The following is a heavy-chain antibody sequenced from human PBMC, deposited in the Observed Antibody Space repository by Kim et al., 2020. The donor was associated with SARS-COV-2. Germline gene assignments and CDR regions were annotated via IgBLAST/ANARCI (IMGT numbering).Heavy chain of an antibody. CDR2: IDHNGAT. Sequence: SETLSLTCAVYVGSFSDYHWTWIRQSPGKGLEWIGEIDHNGATNYNPSLKSRVAISVDTSKNQFSLKLKSVTAADTAVYFCARGRAGVVPSPIMGLGPYYDYYALDVWGQGTTVSVSS. CDR1: VGSFSDYH. CDR3: ARGRAGVVPSPIMGLGPYYDYYALDV. V-gene: IGHV4-34*01. D-gene: IGHD3-3*01. J-gene: IGHJ6*02.